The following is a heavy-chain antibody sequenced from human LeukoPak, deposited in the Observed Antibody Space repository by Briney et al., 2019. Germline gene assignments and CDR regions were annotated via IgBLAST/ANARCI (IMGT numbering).Heavy chain of an antibody. CDR2: ISAYNVDT. CDR1: RYTFNNFG. D-gene: IGHD3-10*01. J-gene: IGHJ4*02. V-gene: IGHV1-18*01. Sequence: ASVKVSCKASRYTFNNFGISWVRQAPGQGLKWMGWISAYNVDTKYAEKVQDRVTMTTDTSTSTVYMELRSLTSDDTAVYYCARDRRARGLWFGEARGYWGQGTQVTVSS. CDR3: ARDRRARGLWFGEARGY.